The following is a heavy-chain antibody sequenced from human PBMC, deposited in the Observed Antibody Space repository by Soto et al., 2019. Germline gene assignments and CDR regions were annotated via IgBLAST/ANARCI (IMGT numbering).Heavy chain of an antibody. V-gene: IGHV4-30-4*01. J-gene: IGHJ4*02. CDR1: GGSISSGDYY. CDR3: ARFNYEVITIRPHTSSETDY. Sequence: KPSETLSLTCTVSGGSISSGDYYWSWIRQPPWKGLEWIGYIYYSGSTYYNPSLKSRVTISVDTSKNQFSLKLSSVTAADTAVYYCARFNYEVITIRPHTSSETDYWGQGTLVNVSS. CDR2: IYYSGST. D-gene: IGHD3-22*01.